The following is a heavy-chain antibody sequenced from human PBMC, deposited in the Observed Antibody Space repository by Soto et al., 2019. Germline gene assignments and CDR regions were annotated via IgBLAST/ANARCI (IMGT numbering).Heavy chain of an antibody. CDR1: GYSFTSYW. J-gene: IGHJ6*02. CDR3: ARWAAAGTNYYYGMDV. D-gene: IGHD6-13*01. Sequence: LGESLKISCKGSGYSFTSYWIGWVRQMPGKGLEWMGIIYPGDSDTRYSPSFQGQVTISADKSISTAYLQWSSLKASDTAMYYCARWAAAGTNYYYGMDVWGQGTTVTVSS. V-gene: IGHV5-51*01. CDR2: IYPGDSDT.